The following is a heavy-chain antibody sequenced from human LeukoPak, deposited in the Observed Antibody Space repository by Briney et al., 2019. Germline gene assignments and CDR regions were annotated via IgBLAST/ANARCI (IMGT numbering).Heavy chain of an antibody. CDR1: GFTFSSYA. Sequence: GGSLRLSCAASGFTFSSYAMSWVRQAPGKGLEWVSAISGSGGSTYYADSVKGRFTISRDNSKNTLYLQMNSLRAEDTAVYYCANGGRYCSSTSCYGYWGQGTLVTVSS. V-gene: IGHV3-23*01. J-gene: IGHJ4*02. CDR3: ANGGRYCSSTSCYGY. CDR2: ISGSGGST. D-gene: IGHD2-2*01.